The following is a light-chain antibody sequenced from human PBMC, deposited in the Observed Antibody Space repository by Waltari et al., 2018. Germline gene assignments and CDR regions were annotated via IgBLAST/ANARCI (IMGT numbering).Light chain of an antibody. V-gene: IGLV2-11*01. CDR1: SSDVGGYNY. Sequence: QSALTQPRSVSGSPGQSVAISCTGTSSDVGGYNYVSWYQQHPGKAPKLMIYDVTKRPSGVPDLFSGSKSGNTASLTISGLQADDEADYYCCSYAGPFGGGTKLTVL. J-gene: IGLJ2*01. CDR3: CSYAGP. CDR2: DVT.